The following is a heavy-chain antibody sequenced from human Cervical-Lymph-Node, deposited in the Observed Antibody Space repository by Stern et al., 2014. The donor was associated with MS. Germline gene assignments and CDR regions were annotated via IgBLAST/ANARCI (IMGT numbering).Heavy chain of an antibody. CDR2: VSFDGRDR. CDR3: AKGGSGSYLD. Sequence: VQLVESGGGVVQPGRSLRLSCVASGFVFRHFAAYWVRQPPRQGLEWVALVSFDGRDRFDTDSVKGRFTVSRDNSKNTLYLEMNSLRPEETAVYYCAKGGSGSYLDWGQGSLVTVSS. J-gene: IGHJ4*02. CDR1: GFVFRHFA. V-gene: IGHV3-30*04. D-gene: IGHD1-26*01.